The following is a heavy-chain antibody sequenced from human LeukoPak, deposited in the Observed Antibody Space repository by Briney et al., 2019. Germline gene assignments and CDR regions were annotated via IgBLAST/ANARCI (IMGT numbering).Heavy chain of an antibody. CDR3: ARQTGSGLFILP. D-gene: IGHD3/OR15-3a*01. J-gene: IGHJ4*02. CDR1: GVSISSSNSY. CDR2: IYYSGNT. V-gene: IGHV4-39*01. Sequence: SETLSLTCTVSGVSISSSNSYWGWIRQPPGKGLEWIGSIYYSGNTYYNASLKSQVSISIDTSKNQFTLKLTSVTAADTAVYYCARQTGSGLFILPGGQGTLVTVSS.